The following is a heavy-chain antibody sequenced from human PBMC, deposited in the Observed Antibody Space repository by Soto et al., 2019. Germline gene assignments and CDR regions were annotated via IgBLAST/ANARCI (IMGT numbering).Heavy chain of an antibody. CDR1: GGSVSSGSYY. J-gene: IGHJ4*02. D-gene: IGHD2-15*01. CDR3: AREQGRELLAY. Sequence: SETLSLTCTVSGGSVSSGSYYWSWIRQPSGKVLEWIGYIYYSGSTNYNPSLKSRVTISVDTSKNQFSLKLSSVTVADTAVYYCAREQGRELLAYWGQGTLVTVSS. V-gene: IGHV4-61*01. CDR2: IYYSGST.